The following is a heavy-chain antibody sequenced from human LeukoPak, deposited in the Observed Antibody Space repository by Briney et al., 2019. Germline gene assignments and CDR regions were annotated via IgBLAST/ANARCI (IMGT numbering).Heavy chain of an antibody. CDR1: GFTFDDYA. V-gene: IGHV3-9*01. CDR3: AKGGIHRGYYYYYMDV. J-gene: IGHJ6*03. D-gene: IGHD6-13*01. CDR2: ISWNSGSI. Sequence: GRSLRPSCAASGFTFDDYAMHWVRQAPGKGLEWVSGISWNSGSIGYADSVKGRFTISRDNGKNSLYLQMNSLRSEDSALYYCAKGGIHRGYYYYYMDVWGKGTTVTISS.